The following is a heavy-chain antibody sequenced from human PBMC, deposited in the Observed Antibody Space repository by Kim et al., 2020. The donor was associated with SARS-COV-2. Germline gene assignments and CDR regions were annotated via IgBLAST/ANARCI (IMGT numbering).Heavy chain of an antibody. V-gene: IGHV3-30*01. J-gene: IGHJ4*02. CDR3: ARDFSDTGIVVVPAAIPDY. D-gene: IGHD2-2*01. Sequence: GRFTISRDNSKNTLYLQMNSLRAEDTAVYYCARDFSDTGIVVVPAAIPDYWGQGTLVTVSS.